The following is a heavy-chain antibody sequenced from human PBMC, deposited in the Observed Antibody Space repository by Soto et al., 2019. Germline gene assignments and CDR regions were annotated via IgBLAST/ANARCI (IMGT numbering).Heavy chain of an antibody. CDR1: GFTFSSYG. Sequence: QVQLVESGGGVVQPGRSLRLSCVASGFTFSSYGFHWVRQAPGKGLEWVAVIWYDGSNSHVADSVKGRFTISRDDSKNTVYLQMNNLRVEDTATYYCARDLGSFTRGGSYFDYWGQGTLVTVSS. J-gene: IGHJ4*02. CDR2: IWYDGSNS. CDR3: ARDLGSFTRGGSYFDY. D-gene: IGHD2-15*01. V-gene: IGHV3-33*01.